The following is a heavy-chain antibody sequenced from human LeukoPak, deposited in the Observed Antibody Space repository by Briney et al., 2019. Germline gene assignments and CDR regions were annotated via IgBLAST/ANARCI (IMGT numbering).Heavy chain of an antibody. CDR2: IYYSGSP. V-gene: IGHV4-39*01. CDR1: GGSISSSSYY. D-gene: IGHD3-3*01. J-gene: IGHJ4*02. Sequence: SETLSLTCTVSGGSISSSSYYWGWIRQPPGKGLEWIGSIYYSGSPYYNPSLKSRVTISVDTSKNQFSLKLSSVTAADTAVYYCARSPRDKYDFWSGYCDYWGQGTLVTVSS. CDR3: ARSPRDKYDFWSGYCDY.